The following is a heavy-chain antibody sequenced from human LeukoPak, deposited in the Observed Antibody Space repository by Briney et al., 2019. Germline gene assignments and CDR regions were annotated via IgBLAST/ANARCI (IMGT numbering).Heavy chain of an antibody. CDR3: ARERPYGSHCSVYYGMDV. CDR2: IIPIFGIA. J-gene: IGHJ6*02. V-gene: IGHV1-69*04. Sequence: SVKVSCKASAGTFTSYAISWVRHAPGQGLEWMGRIIPIFGIANYAQKFQGRVTITADKSKSTACMELIGLRSEDTAVYYCARERPYGSHCSVYYGMDVWGQGTTVTVSS. CDR1: AGTFTSYA. D-gene: IGHD3-10*01.